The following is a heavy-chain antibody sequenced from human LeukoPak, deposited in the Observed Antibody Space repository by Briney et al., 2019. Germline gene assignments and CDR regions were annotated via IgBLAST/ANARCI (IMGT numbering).Heavy chain of an antibody. Sequence: GGSLRLSCAASGFTFSSYWMHWVRQAPGKRLVWVSRINSDGSSTSYADSVKGRFTISRDNAKNTLSLQMNSLRAEHTAVYYCARVRLNYYDSRDAFDIWCQGTMVTVSS. D-gene: IGHD3-22*01. CDR2: INSDGSST. V-gene: IGHV3-74*01. CDR3: ARVRLNYYDSRDAFDI. J-gene: IGHJ3*02. CDR1: GFTFSSYW.